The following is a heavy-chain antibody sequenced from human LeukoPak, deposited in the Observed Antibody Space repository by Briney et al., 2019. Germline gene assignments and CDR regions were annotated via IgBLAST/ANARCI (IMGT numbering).Heavy chain of an antibody. CDR1: GFRFSIYA. Sequence: GGSLRLSCAASGFRFSIYAMTWVRQAPGKGLEWVSAITGSGGSAYYADSVKGRFTISRDNSKNTLYLQMNSLRAEDTAVYYCAKTHSVILGFFDYWGQGTLVTVSS. CDR3: AKTHSVILGFFDY. J-gene: IGHJ4*02. CDR2: ITGSGGSA. V-gene: IGHV3-23*01. D-gene: IGHD2-21*01.